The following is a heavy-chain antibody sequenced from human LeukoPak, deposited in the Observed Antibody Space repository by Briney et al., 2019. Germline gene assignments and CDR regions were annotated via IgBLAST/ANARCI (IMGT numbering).Heavy chain of an antibody. J-gene: IGHJ4*02. CDR3: ARGYYDSSGYDPGLGY. CDR2: ITPSGGI. V-gene: IGHV1-46*01. D-gene: IGHD3-22*01. Sequence: ASVKVSCKASGGTFSSYAISWVRQAPGQGLEWMGMITPSGGISHAQKFQGRVTMTRDTSTSTVYMELSSLRSEDTAMYWCARGYYDSSGYDPGLGYWGQGTLVTVSS. CDR1: GGTFSSYA.